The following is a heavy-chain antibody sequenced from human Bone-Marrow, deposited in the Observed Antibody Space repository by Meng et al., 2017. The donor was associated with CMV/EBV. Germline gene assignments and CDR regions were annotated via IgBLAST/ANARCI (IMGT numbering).Heavy chain of an antibody. V-gene: IGHV3-53*01. CDR1: GFTVSSNY. CDR2: ITTGGGT. D-gene: IGHD3-10*01. J-gene: IGHJ4*02. CDR3: AKEFRVLDI. Sequence: SLRLSCAASGFTVSSNYLSWVRQAPGKGLEWVSLITTGGGTYYADSVKGRFTISRDISENTLYLQMNSLRAEDTAVYYCAKEFRVLDIRGRGTLVTVSS.